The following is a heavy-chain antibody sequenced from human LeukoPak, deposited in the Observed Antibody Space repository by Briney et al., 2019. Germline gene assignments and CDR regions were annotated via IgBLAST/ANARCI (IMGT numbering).Heavy chain of an antibody. V-gene: IGHV7-4-1*02. CDR3: ARTNDYGDETYYFDY. CDR2: INTNTGNP. CDR1: GGTFSSYA. D-gene: IGHD4-17*01. J-gene: IGHJ4*02. Sequence: ASVKVSCKASGGTFSSYAISWVRQAPGQGLEWMGWINTNTGNPTYAQGFTGRFVFSLDTSVSTAYLQISSLKAEDTAVYYCARTNDYGDETYYFDYWGQETLVTVSS.